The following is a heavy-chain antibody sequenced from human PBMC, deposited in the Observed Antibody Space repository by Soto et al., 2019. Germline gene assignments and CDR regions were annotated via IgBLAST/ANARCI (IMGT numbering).Heavy chain of an antibody. CDR3: AREKGYCSSTSCYGDYYYYMDV. Sequence: QVQLVQSGAEVKKPGASVKVSCKASGYTFTSYDINWVRQATGQGLEWMGWMNPNSGNTGYAQKFQGRVTMTRNTSRSTAYMELSSLRSEDTAVYYCAREKGYCSSTSCYGDYYYYMDVWGKGTTVTVSS. D-gene: IGHD2-2*01. J-gene: IGHJ6*03. V-gene: IGHV1-8*01. CDR1: GYTFTSYD. CDR2: MNPNSGNT.